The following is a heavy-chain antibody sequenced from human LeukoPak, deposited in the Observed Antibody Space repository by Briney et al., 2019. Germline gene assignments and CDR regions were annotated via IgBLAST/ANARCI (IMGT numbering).Heavy chain of an antibody. CDR3: ARSGFASSGYYPFDY. D-gene: IGHD3-22*01. J-gene: IGHJ4*02. CDR2: INPNSGGT. CDR1: GYTFTGYY. Sequence: ASVKVSCKASGYTFTGYYMHWVRQAPGQGLEWMGWINPNSGGTNYAQKFQGRVTMTRNTSISTAYMELSRLRSDDTAVCYCARSGFASSGYYPFDYWGQGTLVTVSS. V-gene: IGHV1-2*02.